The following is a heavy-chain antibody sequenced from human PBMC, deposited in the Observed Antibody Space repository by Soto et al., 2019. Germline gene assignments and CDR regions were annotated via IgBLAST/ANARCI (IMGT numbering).Heavy chain of an antibody. D-gene: IGHD3-22*01. CDR2: ISYDGSNK. CDR3: ARDSPDYYDSSGPDY. Sequence: QVQLVESGGGVVQPGRSLRLSCAASGFTFSSYAMHWVRQAPGKGLEWVAVISYDGSNKYYADSVKGRFTISRDNSKNTLYLQMNSLRAEDTAVYYCARDSPDYYDSSGPDYWGQGTLVTVSS. V-gene: IGHV3-30-3*01. CDR1: GFTFSSYA. J-gene: IGHJ4*02.